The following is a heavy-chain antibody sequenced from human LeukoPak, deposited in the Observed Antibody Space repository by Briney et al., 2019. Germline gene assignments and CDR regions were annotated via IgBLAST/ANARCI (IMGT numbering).Heavy chain of an antibody. D-gene: IGHD6-13*01. CDR3: ARDVAAAGPTPPLDY. CDR2: ISSSSYI. CDR1: GFTFSSYS. J-gene: IGHJ4*02. V-gene: IGHV3-21*01. Sequence: GGSLRLSCAASGFTFSSYSMNWVRQAPGKGLEWVSSISSSSYIYYADSVKGRFTISRDNAKNSLYLQMNSLRAEDTAVYYCARDVAAAGPTPPLDYWGQGTLVTVSS.